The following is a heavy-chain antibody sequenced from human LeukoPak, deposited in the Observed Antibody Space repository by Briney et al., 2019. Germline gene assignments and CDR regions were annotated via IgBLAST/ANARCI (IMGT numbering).Heavy chain of an antibody. V-gene: IGHV3-74*01. CDR2: INSDGSST. J-gene: IGHJ6*04. CDR3: AREAGELLWFGESSVGGMDV. CDR1: GFTFSSYW. Sequence: PGGSLRLSCAASGFTFSSYWMHWVRQAPGKGLVWVSRINSDGSSTSYADSVKGRFTISRDNAKNTLYLQMNSLRAEDTAVYYCAREAGELLWFGESSVGGMDVWGKGTTVTVSS. D-gene: IGHD3-10*01.